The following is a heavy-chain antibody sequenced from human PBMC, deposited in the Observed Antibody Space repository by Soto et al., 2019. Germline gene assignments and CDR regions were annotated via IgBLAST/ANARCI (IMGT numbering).Heavy chain of an antibody. V-gene: IGHV4-39*01. CDR2: IYYSGST. CDR3: ASGYDILTGYPRGDYYGMDV. Sequence: SETLSLTFTDPGGSISSSSYYWGWIRQPPGKRLKWIGSIYYSGSTYYNPSLKSRVTISVDTSKNQFSLKLSSVTAADTAVYYCASGYDILTGYPRGDYYGMDVWGQGTTVT. J-gene: IGHJ6*02. D-gene: IGHD3-9*01. CDR1: GGSISSSSYY.